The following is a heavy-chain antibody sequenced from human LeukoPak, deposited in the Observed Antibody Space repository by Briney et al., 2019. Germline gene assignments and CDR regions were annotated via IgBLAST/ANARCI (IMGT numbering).Heavy chain of an antibody. Sequence: GGSLRLSCAASGFTFSDYYMSWIRQAPGKGLEWVSYISSSGSTIYYADSEKGRFTISRGNAKNSLYLQMNSLRAEDTAVYYCARESPYCSSTSCYSAWGQGTLVTVSS. V-gene: IGHV3-11*04. CDR3: ARESPYCSSTSCYSA. CDR1: GFTFSDYY. J-gene: IGHJ5*02. D-gene: IGHD2-2*01. CDR2: ISSSGSTI.